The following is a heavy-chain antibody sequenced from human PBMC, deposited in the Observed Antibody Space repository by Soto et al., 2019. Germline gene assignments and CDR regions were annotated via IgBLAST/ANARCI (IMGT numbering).Heavy chain of an antibody. CDR1: AFTLSNAW. J-gene: IGHJ4*02. V-gene: IGHV3-15*01. CDR3: ATVSRSGWYPIDS. Sequence: EVQLEESGGGLVKPGGSLRLSCSASAFTLSNAWMSWVRQAPGKGLEWVGRIKSKSDGGTTDYVAPVKGRFTVSRDDSKNTVYLQMNSLETEDTAVYYCATVSRSGWYPIDSWGQGTLVTVSS. D-gene: IGHD6-19*01. CDR2: IKSKSDGGTT.